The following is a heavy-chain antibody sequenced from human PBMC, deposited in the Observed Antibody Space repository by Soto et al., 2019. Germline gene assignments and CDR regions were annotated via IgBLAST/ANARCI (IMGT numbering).Heavy chain of an antibody. CDR3: AKDRDIVATILNY. CDR2: ISYDGSNK. Sequence: QVQLVESGGGVVQPGRSLRLSCAASGFTFSSYGMHWVRQAPGKGLEWVAVISYDGSNKYYADSVKGRFTISRDNSKNTLYLQMNSLRAEDTAVYYCAKDRDIVATILNYWGQGTLVTVSS. V-gene: IGHV3-30*18. D-gene: IGHD5-12*01. J-gene: IGHJ4*02. CDR1: GFTFSSYG.